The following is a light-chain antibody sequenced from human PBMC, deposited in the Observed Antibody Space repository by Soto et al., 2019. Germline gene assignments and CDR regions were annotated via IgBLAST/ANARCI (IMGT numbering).Light chain of an antibody. CDR1: QSVSNNY. Sequence: EIVLTQSPGTLSLSPGERATLSCRASQSVSNNYLAWYQQKPGQAPSLLIYGVSNRATGIPDRFSGSGSGTDFTLTISRLEPEDFAVYYCQQYGTSPQTFGQGTKVDIK. J-gene: IGKJ1*01. CDR3: QQYGTSPQT. CDR2: GVS. V-gene: IGKV3-20*01.